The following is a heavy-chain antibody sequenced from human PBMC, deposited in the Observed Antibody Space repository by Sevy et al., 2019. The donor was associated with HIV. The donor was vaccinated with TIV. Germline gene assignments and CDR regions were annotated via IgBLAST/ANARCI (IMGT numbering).Heavy chain of an antibody. J-gene: IGHJ6*02. V-gene: IGHV4-39*01. CDR2: TYYSGST. CDR3: ARRGIVVVPAAIPLDYYGMDV. Sequence: SETLSLTCTVSGGSISSSSYYWGWIRQPPGKGLEWIGSTYYSGSTYYNPSLKSRVTISVDTSKNQFSLKLSSVTAADTAVYYCARRGIVVVPAAIPLDYYGMDVWGQGTTVTVSS. D-gene: IGHD2-2*02. CDR1: GGSISSSSYY.